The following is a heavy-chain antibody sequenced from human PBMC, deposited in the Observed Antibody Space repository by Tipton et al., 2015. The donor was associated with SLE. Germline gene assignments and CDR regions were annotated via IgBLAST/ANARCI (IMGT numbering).Heavy chain of an antibody. CDR3: AKDGRYYGSGSGYFDY. V-gene: IGHV3-48*03. D-gene: IGHD3-10*01. J-gene: IGHJ4*02. CDR1: GFTFSSYE. Sequence: SLRLSCAASGFTFSSYEMNWVRQAPGKGLEWVSYISSSGSTIYYADSVKGRFTISRDNAKNSLYLQMNSLRAEDTALYYCAKDGRYYGSGSGYFDYWGQGTLVTVSS. CDR2: ISSSGSTI.